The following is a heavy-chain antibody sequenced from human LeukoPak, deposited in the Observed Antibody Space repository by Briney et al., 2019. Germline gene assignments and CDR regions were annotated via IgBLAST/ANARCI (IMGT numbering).Heavy chain of an antibody. Sequence: GESLKISCKGSGYIFTSYWIGWVRQVPGKGLEWMGIIYPGDSDIRYSPSFQGQVTISADRSISTAYLQWSSLKASDTAMYYCARHRQWLAGGWFDPWGQGTLVTVSS. D-gene: IGHD6-19*01. V-gene: IGHV5-51*01. CDR1: GYIFTSYW. CDR2: IYPGDSDI. CDR3: ARHRQWLAGGWFDP. J-gene: IGHJ5*02.